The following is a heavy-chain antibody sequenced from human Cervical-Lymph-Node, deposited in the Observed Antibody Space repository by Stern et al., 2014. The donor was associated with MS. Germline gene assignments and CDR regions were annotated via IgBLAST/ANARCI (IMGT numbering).Heavy chain of an antibody. CDR3: ASGGAGPKNFDS. CDR2: INHSGAGT. J-gene: IGHJ4*02. V-gene: IGHV1-46*03. Sequence: QMQLVQSGAEVKQPGASVKVSCKASGYTFTSYYIHWVRQAPGQGLAWMGMINHSGAGTSYTQKFQGRVTMTRDTSTSTVYMELSGLRSEDTAVYFCASGGAGPKNFDSWGQGTLVTVSS. D-gene: IGHD3-10*01. CDR1: GYTFTSYY.